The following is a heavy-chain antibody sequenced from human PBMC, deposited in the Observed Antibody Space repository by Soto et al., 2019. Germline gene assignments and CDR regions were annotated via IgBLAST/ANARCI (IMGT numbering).Heavy chain of an antibody. V-gene: IGHV1-18*04. Sequence: ASVKVSCKASGCTFTSYGLSRVRQAPGQGLEWMGWISAYNGNTNYAQKLQGRVTMTTDTSTSTAYMELRSLRSDDTAVYYCARDERFRITMVRGVIIDYWGQGTLVTVSS. CDR3: ARDERFRITMVRGVIIDY. D-gene: IGHD3-10*01. CDR1: GCTFTSYG. CDR2: ISAYNGNT. J-gene: IGHJ4*02.